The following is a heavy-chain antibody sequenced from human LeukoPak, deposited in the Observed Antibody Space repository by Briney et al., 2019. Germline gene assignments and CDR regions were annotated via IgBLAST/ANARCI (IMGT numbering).Heavy chain of an antibody. J-gene: IGHJ4*02. Sequence: SETLSLTCTVSGGSISSYYWSWIRQPAGKGLEWIGRIYTSGSTNYNPSLKSRVTMSVDTSKNQFSLKLSSVTAADTAVYYCARGRPMVRGVMSDDDYWGQGTLVTVSS. CDR3: ARGRPMVRGVMSDDDY. V-gene: IGHV4-4*07. CDR1: GGSISSYY. D-gene: IGHD3-10*01. CDR2: IYTSGST.